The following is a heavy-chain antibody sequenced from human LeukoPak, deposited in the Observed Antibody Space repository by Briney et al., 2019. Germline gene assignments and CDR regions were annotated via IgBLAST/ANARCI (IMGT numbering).Heavy chain of an antibody. CDR3: AGGRYCTNGVYYTYY. V-gene: IGHV3-53*01. Sequence: GGTLRLSCAASGFTVSGSYLSWVRQAPGKGLAWVCLIYCGGSTNYKHSVKGRFTISRDNSKNTLYLQMNSLRAEYTAVYYCAGGRYCTNGVYYTYYWGQGTLVTVS. CDR2: IYCGGST. D-gene: IGHD2-8*01. CDR1: GFTVSGSY. J-gene: IGHJ4*02.